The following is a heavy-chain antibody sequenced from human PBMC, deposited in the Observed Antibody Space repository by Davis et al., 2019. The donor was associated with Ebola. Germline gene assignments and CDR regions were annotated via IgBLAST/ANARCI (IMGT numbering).Heavy chain of an antibody. Sequence: ASAQVSCKASGYSFTDDGISWVRQAPGQGLEWMGWISTYNGNTNYAQKVQGRITMTTDTSTSTAYMELRSLRSDDTARYYCARDVRGITGPSEYWGQGTLVTVSS. D-gene: IGHD1-1*01. CDR1: GYSFTDDG. J-gene: IGHJ4*02. CDR2: ISTYNGNT. CDR3: ARDVRGITGPSEY. V-gene: IGHV1-18*01.